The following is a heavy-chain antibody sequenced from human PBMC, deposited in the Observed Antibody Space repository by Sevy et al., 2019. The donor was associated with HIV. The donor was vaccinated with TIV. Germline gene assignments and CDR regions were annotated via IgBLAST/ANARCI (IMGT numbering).Heavy chain of an antibody. J-gene: IGHJ4*02. CDR2: IRNKADSYTT. Sequence: GGCLRLSCAASGFTFSDHYMEWVRQAPGKGLEWIGRIRNKADSYTTEYAASVKGRFTISRDDSKNSLYLLMNSLKTEDTAVSYCATHPGIAAAGRVFDYWGQGTLVTVSS. D-gene: IGHD6-13*01. V-gene: IGHV3-72*01. CDR3: ATHPGIAAAGRVFDY. CDR1: GFTFSDHY.